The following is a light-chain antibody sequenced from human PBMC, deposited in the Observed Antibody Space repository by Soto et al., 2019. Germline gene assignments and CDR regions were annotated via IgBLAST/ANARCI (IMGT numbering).Light chain of an antibody. J-gene: IGLJ3*02. CDR2: DNN. V-gene: IGLV1-51*01. Sequence: QSVLTQPPSVSAAPGQKVTISCSGSSSNIGNNYVSWYQQLPGTAPTLLIYDNNKRPSGIPDRFSGSKSGTSATLGITGLQTGDEADYYCGTWDSNGVFGGGTKLTVL. CDR1: SSNIGNNY. CDR3: GTWDSNGV.